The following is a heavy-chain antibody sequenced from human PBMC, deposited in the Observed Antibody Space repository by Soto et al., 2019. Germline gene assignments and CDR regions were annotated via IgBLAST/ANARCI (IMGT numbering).Heavy chain of an antibody. J-gene: IGHJ4*02. V-gene: IGHV1-69*01. CDR3: ARVVAYCGGDCYSEY. CDR1: GGTFSSYA. D-gene: IGHD2-21*02. Sequence: QVQLVQSGAEVKKPGSSVKVSCKASGGTFSSYAISWVRQAPGQGLEWMGGIIPIFGTANYAQKFQGRVTITADESTSTAYMELSSLRSEDTAVYYWARVVAYCGGDCYSEYWGQGTLVTVSS. CDR2: IIPIFGTA.